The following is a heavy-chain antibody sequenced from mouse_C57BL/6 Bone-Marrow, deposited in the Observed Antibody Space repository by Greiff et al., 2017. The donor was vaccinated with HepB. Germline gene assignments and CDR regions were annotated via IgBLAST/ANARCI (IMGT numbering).Heavy chain of an antibody. CDR2: IDPENGDT. Sequence: VHVKQSGAELVRPGASVKLSCTASGFNIKDDYMHWVKQRPEQGLEWIGWIDPENGDTEYASKFQGKATITADTSSNTAYLQLSSLTSEDTAVYYCTSYYGSSGYYFDYWGQGTTLTVSS. CDR1: GFNIKDDY. CDR3: TSYYGSSGYYFDY. J-gene: IGHJ2*01. D-gene: IGHD1-1*01. V-gene: IGHV14-4*01.